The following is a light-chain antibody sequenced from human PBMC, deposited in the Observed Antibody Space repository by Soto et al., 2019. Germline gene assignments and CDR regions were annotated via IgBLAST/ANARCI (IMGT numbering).Light chain of an antibody. V-gene: IGKV3-20*01. Sequence: EIVLTQSPGTLSLSAGERATLSCRASQTVINNFLAWYQQRPGQAPRLLISGASTRAAGIPDRFSGSGSGTDFTLTTSRLEPEDFAVYYCQQYGGSPPWTFGQGTRVEI. J-gene: IGKJ1*01. CDR1: QTVINNF. CDR3: QQYGGSPPWT. CDR2: GAS.